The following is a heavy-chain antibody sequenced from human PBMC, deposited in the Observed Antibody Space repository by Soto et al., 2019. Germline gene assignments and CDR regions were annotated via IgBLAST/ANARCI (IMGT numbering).Heavy chain of an antibody. V-gene: IGHV4-30-4*01. CDR3: ARLPITMVRGARDAFDI. Sequence: SETLSLTCTVSGGSISGGDYYWSWIRQPPGKGLEWIGYIYYSGSTYYNPSLKSRVTISVDTSKNQFSLKLSSVTAADTAVYYCARLPITMVRGARDAFDIWGQGTMVTVSS. CDR1: GGSISGGDYY. D-gene: IGHD3-10*01. J-gene: IGHJ3*02. CDR2: IYYSGST.